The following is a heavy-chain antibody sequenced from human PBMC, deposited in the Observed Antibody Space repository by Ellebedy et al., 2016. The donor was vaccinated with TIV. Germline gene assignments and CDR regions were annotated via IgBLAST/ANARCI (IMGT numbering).Heavy chain of an antibody. Sequence: SVKVSXKASGGTFSSYAISWVRQAPGQGLEWMGGIIPIFGTANYAQKFQGRVTITADESTSTAYMELSSLRSEDTAVYYCARDPRQLVSGYFQHWGQGTLVTVSS. CDR2: IIPIFGTA. CDR1: GGTFSSYA. J-gene: IGHJ1*01. V-gene: IGHV1-69*13. CDR3: ARDPRQLVSGYFQH. D-gene: IGHD6-6*01.